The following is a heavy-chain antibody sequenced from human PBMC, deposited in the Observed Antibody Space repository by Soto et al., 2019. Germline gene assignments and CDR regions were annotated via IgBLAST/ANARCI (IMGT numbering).Heavy chain of an antibody. D-gene: IGHD5-18*01. V-gene: IGHV3-23*01. Sequence: PGGPLRLSCAASGFTFSSYAMSWVRQAPGKGLEWVSAISGSGGSTYYADSVKGRFTISRDNSKNTLYLQMNSLRAEDTAVYYCAKDADGYSYGYGGGASWFDPWGQGT. CDR3: AKDADGYSYGYGGGASWFDP. CDR2: ISGSGGST. J-gene: IGHJ5*02. CDR1: GFTFSSYA.